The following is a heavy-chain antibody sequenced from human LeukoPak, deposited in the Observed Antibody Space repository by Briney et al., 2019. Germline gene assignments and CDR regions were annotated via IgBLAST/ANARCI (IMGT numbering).Heavy chain of an antibody. CDR1: GGSISSGGYF. Sequence: SETLSLTCPVSGGSISSGGYFWTWIRQPPGKGLEWIGYIYHSGSTYYNPSLKSRVTISVDRSKNQFSLKLSSVTAADTAVYYCARGCSGTSCYWRALDIWGQGTMVTVSS. D-gene: IGHD2-2*01. V-gene: IGHV4-30-2*01. CDR2: IYHSGST. CDR3: ARGCSGTSCYWRALDI. J-gene: IGHJ3*02.